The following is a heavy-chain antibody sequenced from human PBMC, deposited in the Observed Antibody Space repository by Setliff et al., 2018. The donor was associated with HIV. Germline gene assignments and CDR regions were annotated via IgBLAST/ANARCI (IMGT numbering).Heavy chain of an antibody. CDR2: IYTSGST. V-gene: IGHV4-4*08. CDR3: ARDGPYDI. CDR1: GGSISSYY. J-gene: IGHJ3*02. Sequence: SETLSLTCTVSGGSISSYYWSWIRQSPGKGLEWIGYIYTSGSTKYNPSLKSRVTISLDSSKNQFSLKLSSGTAADTAVYYCARDGPYDIWGQGTVVTVSS.